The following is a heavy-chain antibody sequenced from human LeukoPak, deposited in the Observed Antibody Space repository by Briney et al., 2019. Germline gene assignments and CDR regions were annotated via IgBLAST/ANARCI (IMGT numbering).Heavy chain of an antibody. Sequence: SETLSLTCTVSGGSISSYYWSWILQPPGKGLEWIGYIYTSGSTNYNPSLKSRVTISVGTSKNQFSLKLSSVTAADTAVYYCARHGFESSSSYFDYWGQGTLVTVSS. CDR1: GGSISSYY. CDR3: ARHGFESSSSYFDY. CDR2: IYTSGST. D-gene: IGHD6-6*01. V-gene: IGHV4-4*09. J-gene: IGHJ4*02.